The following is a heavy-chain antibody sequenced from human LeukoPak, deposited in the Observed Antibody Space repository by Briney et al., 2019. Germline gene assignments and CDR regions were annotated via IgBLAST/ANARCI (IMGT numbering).Heavy chain of an antibody. J-gene: IGHJ4*02. CDR2: ICYSGST. CDR1: GGSISSGDYY. V-gene: IGHV4-30-4*01. D-gene: IGHD2-21*02. Sequence: PSETLSLTCTVSGGSISSGDYYWSWIRQPPGKGLEWIGYICYSGSTYYNPSLKSRVTISVDTSKNQFSLKLSSVTAADTAVYYCVHSGTQQYCGGDCYEGYFDYWGQGTLVTVSS. CDR3: VHSGTQQYCGGDCYEGYFDY.